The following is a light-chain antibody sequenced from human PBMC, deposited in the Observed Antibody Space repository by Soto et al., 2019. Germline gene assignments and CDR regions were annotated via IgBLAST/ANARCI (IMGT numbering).Light chain of an antibody. CDR1: QSVSSN. CDR2: GAS. Sequence: EIVMTLSPATLSASPWERATMSCRASQSVSSNLAWYQQKPGQAPRLLIYGASSRATGIPDRFSGSGSGTDFTLTISRLEPEDFAVYYCQKYGGSQTFGQGTKVDIK. CDR3: QKYGGSQT. J-gene: IGKJ1*01. V-gene: IGKV3-20*01.